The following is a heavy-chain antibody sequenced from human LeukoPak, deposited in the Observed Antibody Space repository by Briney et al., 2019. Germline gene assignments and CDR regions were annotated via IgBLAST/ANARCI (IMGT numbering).Heavy chain of an antibody. J-gene: IGHJ6*03. CDR1: GFTFSSYE. CDR2: ISGSGTTT. Sequence: GGSLRLSCAASGFTFSSYEMNWVRQAPGRGLEWVSYISGSGTTTYYTDSVKGRFTISRDNAKNTLYLQMNSLRAEDTAVYYCARDQPLPGGGYGARSYYYYYMDVWGKGTTVTVSS. D-gene: IGHD4-17*01. V-gene: IGHV3-48*03. CDR3: ARDQPLPGGGYGARSYYYYYMDV.